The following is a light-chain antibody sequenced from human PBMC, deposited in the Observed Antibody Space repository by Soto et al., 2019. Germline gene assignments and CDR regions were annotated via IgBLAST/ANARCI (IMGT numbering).Light chain of an antibody. J-gene: IGKJ5*01. CDR3: KQRNNWPIT. V-gene: IGKV3-11*01. Sequence: EIVLTQSPATLSLSPGERATLSCRASQSVSSYLAWYQQKPGQAHRLXIYDAYNRATGIHARFSGSGSGPDFTLTIRSLEPEDFAVYYCKQRNNWPITFGQGTRLEI. CDR2: DAY. CDR1: QSVSSY.